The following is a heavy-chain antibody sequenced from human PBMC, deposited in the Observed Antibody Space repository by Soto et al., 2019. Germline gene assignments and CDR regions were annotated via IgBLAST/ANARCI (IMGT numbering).Heavy chain of an antibody. V-gene: IGHV4-59*01. CDR3: ARVLRVGRDWFDP. CDR1: GGSISNYY. D-gene: IGHD1-26*01. J-gene: IGHJ5*02. CDR2: IYYSGST. Sequence: SETLSLTCTVSGGSISNYYWNWIRQSPGKGLEWIGSIYYSGSTYYNPSLKSRVTVSVDTSKNQFSLKLSFVTAADTAVYYCARVLRVGRDWFDPWGQGTLVTVSS.